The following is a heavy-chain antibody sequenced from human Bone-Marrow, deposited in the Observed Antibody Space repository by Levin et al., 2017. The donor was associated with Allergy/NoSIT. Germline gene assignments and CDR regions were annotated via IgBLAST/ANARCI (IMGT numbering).Heavy chain of an antibody. V-gene: IGHV4-39*01. Sequence: LSQTLSLTCTVSGGSISSSSYYWGWIRQPPGKGLEWIGSIYYGGSTYYNPSLKSRVTISVDTSKNHFSLRLSSVTAADTAVYYCARHARDHYYSYHYMDVWGKGTTVTVSS. CDR1: GGSISSSSYY. CDR3: ARHARDHYYSYHYMDV. CDR2: IYYGGST. J-gene: IGHJ6*03.